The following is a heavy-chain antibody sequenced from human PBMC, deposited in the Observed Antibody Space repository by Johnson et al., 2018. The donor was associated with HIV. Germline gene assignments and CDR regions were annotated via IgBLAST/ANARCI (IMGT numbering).Heavy chain of an antibody. V-gene: IGHV3-53*01. D-gene: IGHD6-6*01. Sequence: EQLVESGGGLIQPGGSLRLSCAASGFTVSSNYMNWVRQAPVKGLEWVSVIYSGGSTYYADSVKGRFTISRDNSKNMLYLQMNSLREEDTAVYYCARDRAPVYSSSSTPFAAFDFWGQGTMVTVSS. J-gene: IGHJ3*01. CDR3: ARDRAPVYSSSSTPFAAFDF. CDR2: IYSGGST. CDR1: GFTVSSNY.